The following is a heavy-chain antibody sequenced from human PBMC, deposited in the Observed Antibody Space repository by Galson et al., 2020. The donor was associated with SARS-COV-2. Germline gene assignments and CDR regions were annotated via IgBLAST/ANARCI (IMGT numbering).Heavy chain of an antibody. CDR3: ARDSSIPGRPGPWDFDY. V-gene: IGHV3-30*10. Sequence: GGSLRLSCAASGFTFSGYAIHWVRQAPGKGLEWVAFISYDDGINKKYTDSVKGRFTISRDNSKNTVYLQMNNLRAEDTAVYYCARDSSIPGRPGPWDFDYWGQGTLVTVSS. CDR1: GFTFSGYA. J-gene: IGHJ4*02. D-gene: IGHD6-6*01. CDR2: ISYDDGINK.